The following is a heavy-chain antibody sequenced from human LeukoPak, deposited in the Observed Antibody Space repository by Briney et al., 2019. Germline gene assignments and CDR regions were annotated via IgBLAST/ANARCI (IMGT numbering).Heavy chain of an antibody. J-gene: IGHJ4*02. CDR1: GGSISSYY. D-gene: IGHD3-16*01. CDR3: ARHVEGEGLDY. Sequence: KPSETLSLTCTVSGGSISSYYWSWIRQPPGKGLEWIGYISYSGNSNYNPSLKSRVTISVDSSKTQFSLKLISVTAADTAFYYCARHVEGEGLDYWGQGTLVTVSS. V-gene: IGHV4-59*08. CDR2: ISYSGNS.